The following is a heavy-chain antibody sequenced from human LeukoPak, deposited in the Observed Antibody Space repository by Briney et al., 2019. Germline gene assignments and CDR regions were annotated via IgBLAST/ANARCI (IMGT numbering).Heavy chain of an antibody. V-gene: IGHV4-59*08. CDR3: ARSGSYSSFSDY. Sequence: SETLSLTCTVSGGSISSYYWSWIRQPPGKGLEWIGYIYYSGSTNYNPSLKSRVTISVDTSKNQFSLRLSSVTAADTAVYYCARSGSYSSFSDYWGQGTLVTVSS. D-gene: IGHD1-26*01. CDR1: GGSISSYY. CDR2: IYYSGST. J-gene: IGHJ4*02.